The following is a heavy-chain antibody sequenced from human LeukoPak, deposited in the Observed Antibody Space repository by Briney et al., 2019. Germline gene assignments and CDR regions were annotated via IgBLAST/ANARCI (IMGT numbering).Heavy chain of an antibody. Sequence: SETLSLTCTVSGGSISSYYWSLIRQPPGKGLEWIGYIYYSGSTNYNPSLKSRVTISVDTSKNQFSLKLSSVTAADTAVYYCASPHRYYYGSGSQGDAFDIWGQGTMVTVSS. V-gene: IGHV4-59*12. CDR1: GGSISSYY. J-gene: IGHJ3*02. D-gene: IGHD3-10*01. CDR3: ASPHRYYYGSGSQGDAFDI. CDR2: IYYSGST.